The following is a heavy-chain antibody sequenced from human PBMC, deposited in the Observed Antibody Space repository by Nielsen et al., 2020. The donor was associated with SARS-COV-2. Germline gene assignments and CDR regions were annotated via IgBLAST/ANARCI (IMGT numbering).Heavy chain of an antibody. V-gene: IGHV3-9*01. CDR1: GFTFDDYA. CDR2: ISWNSGSI. D-gene: IGHD2-2*01. CDR3: AKAMGPVVPAATYYYYGMDV. Sequence: SLKISCAASGFTFDDYAMHWVRQAPGKGLEWVSGISWNSGSIGYADSVKGRFTISRDNAKNSLYLQMNSLRAEDTALYYCAKAMGPVVPAATYYYYGMDVWGQGTTVTVSS. J-gene: IGHJ6*02.